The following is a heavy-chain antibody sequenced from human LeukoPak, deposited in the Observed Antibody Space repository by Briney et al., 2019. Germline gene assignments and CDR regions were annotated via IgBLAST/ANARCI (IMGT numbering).Heavy chain of an antibody. CDR2: ISGSGGST. J-gene: IGHJ4*02. CDR1: GFSFSSYG. V-gene: IGHV3-23*01. D-gene: IGHD4-23*01. Sequence: GGSLRLSCAASGFSFSSYGMHWVRQAPGKGLEWVSAISGSGGSTYYADSVKGRFTISRDNSKNTLYLQMNSLRAEDTAVYYCAKEWTVVTPVPYYFDYWGQGTLVTVSS. CDR3: AKEWTVVTPVPYYFDY.